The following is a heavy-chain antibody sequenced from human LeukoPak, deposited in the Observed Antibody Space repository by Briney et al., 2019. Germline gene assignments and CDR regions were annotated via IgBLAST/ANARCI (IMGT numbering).Heavy chain of an antibody. CDR3: ARALADSRGYYLGFDY. CDR2: ITNNGGNV. V-gene: IGHV3-11*04. CDR1: GFTFSDHY. J-gene: IGHJ4*02. D-gene: IGHD3-22*01. Sequence: PGGSLRLSCAASGFTFSDHYMGWIRQAPGKGLEWVSYITNNGGNVFYSESVKGRFTISRDNAKKSLYVQMNSLRADDTAVYYCARALADSRGYYLGFDYWGQGTLVTVSS.